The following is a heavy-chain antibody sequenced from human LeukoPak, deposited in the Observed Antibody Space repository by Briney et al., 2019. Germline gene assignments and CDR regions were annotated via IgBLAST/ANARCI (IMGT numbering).Heavy chain of an antibody. J-gene: IGHJ4*02. V-gene: IGHV4-59*01. CDR1: GGSISSYY. CDR3: ARAPRRGYSGYDLFDY. Sequence: PSETLSLTCTVSGGSISSYYWSWIRQPPGKGLEWIGYIYYSGSTNYNPSLKSRVTISVDTSKNQFSLKLSSMTAADTAVYYCARAPRRGYSGYDLFDYWGQGTLVTVSS. CDR2: IYYSGST. D-gene: IGHD5-12*01.